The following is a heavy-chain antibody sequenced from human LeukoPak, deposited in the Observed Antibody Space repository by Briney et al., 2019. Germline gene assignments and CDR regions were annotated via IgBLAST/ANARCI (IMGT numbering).Heavy chain of an antibody. CDR2: IKQDGSEK. V-gene: IGHV3-7*01. Sequence: GGSLRLSCAASGFTFSRYWVSWVRQAPGKGLEWVANIKQDGSEKYYVDSVKGRFTISRDNAKNSLYLQMNSLRAEDTAVYYCARDDSTGAFDIWGQGTMVTVSS. D-gene: IGHD3-22*01. CDR1: GFTFSRYW. CDR3: ARDDSTGAFDI. J-gene: IGHJ3*02.